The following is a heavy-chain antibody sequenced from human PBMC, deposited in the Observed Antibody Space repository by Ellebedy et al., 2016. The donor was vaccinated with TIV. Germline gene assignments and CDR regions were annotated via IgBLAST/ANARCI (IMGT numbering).Heavy chain of an antibody. Sequence: PGGSLRLSCAASGFTFDDHAMSWVRQGPGKGLEWVSGISWNGDITVYADSVKGRFTISRDNARNSLYLEMNSLRVEDSALYYCARQLFRCSMDVWGQGTTVTVSS. CDR1: GFTFDDHA. V-gene: IGHV3-20*04. J-gene: IGHJ6*02. CDR3: ARQLFRCSMDV. D-gene: IGHD1-1*01. CDR2: ISWNGDIT.